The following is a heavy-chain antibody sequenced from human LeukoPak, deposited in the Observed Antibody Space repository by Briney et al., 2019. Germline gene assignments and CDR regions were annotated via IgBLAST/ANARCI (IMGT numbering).Heavy chain of an antibody. V-gene: IGHV1-8*03. Sequence: ASVKVSCKASGYTFTSYDINWVRQATGQGLEWMGWMNPNSGNTGYAQKFQGRVTITRNTSISTAYMELSSLRSEDTAVYYCARDYSSGPPFDYWGQGTLVTVSS. CDR1: GYTFTSYD. D-gene: IGHD6-19*01. J-gene: IGHJ4*02. CDR2: MNPNSGNT. CDR3: ARDYSSGPPFDY.